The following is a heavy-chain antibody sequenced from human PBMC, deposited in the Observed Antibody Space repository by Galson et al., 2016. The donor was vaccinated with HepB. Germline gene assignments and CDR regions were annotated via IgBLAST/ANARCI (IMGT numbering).Heavy chain of an antibody. V-gene: IGHV3-30*03. J-gene: IGHJ4*02. CDR3: ARVRGRRGPAALDY. D-gene: IGHD2-2*01. CDR2: ISFDESDK. CDR1: GSTFSSYP. Sequence: SLRLSCAVSGSTFSSYPMHWVRQAPGKGLEWVAVISFDESDKYYADFVKGRFTISRANSKNTLYLRMNSLRAEDTAVYYCARVRGRRGPAALDYWGQGTRVTVSS.